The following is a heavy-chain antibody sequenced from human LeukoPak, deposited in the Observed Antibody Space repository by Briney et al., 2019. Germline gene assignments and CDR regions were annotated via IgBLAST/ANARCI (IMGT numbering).Heavy chain of an antibody. J-gene: IGHJ1*01. D-gene: IGHD2-2*01. Sequence: ASVKVSCKASGYTFTSYYMHWVRQAPGQGLEWMGIINPSGGSTSYADSVKGRFTISRDNSKNTLYLQMNSLRAEDMAVYYCAKGQIRPAATLAEYFQHWGQGTLVTVSS. CDR1: GYTFTSYY. CDR2: INPSGGST. V-gene: IGHV1-46*04. CDR3: AKGQIRPAATLAEYFQH.